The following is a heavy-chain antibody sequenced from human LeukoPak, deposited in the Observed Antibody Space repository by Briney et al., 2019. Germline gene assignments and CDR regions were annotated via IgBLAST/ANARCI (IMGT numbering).Heavy chain of an antibody. V-gene: IGHV1-69*13. CDR2: IIPIFGTA. J-gene: IGHJ4*02. CDR1: GGIFSRYA. Sequence: ASVKVSCKASGGIFSRYAISWVRQAPGQGLEWVGGIIPIFGTANYAQKFQGRVTITADESTSTAYMELSSLRSEDTAVYYCARGWDHDSDGRPTAYVYWGQGTLVTVSS. D-gene: IGHD3-22*01. CDR3: ARGWDHDSDGRPTAYVY.